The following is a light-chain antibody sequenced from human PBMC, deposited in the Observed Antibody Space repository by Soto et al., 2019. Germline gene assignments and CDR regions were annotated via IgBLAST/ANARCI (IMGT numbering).Light chain of an antibody. CDR3: AAWDDSLSGVV. CDR2: RNN. Sequence: QSVLTQPPSASGTPGQRVTIACSGSSSNIGSNYVFWYQHLPGTAPKLLIYRNNQRPSGVPDRFSGSKSGTSASLAISGLRSVDETDYYCAAWDDSLSGVVFGGGTKLTVL. J-gene: IGLJ2*01. V-gene: IGLV1-47*01. CDR1: SSNIGSNY.